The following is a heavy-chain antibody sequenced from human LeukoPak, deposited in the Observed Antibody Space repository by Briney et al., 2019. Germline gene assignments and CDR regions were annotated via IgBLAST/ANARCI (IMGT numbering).Heavy chain of an antibody. CDR2: ISGSGGST. CDR1: GFTFSSYA. V-gene: IGHV3-23*01. D-gene: IGHD6-19*01. J-gene: IGHJ4*02. Sequence: GGSLRLSCAASGFTFSSYAMSWVRQAPGKGLEWVSAISGSGGSTYYADSVKGRFTISRDNSKNTLYLQMNSLRAEDTAVYYCARMEQWLISFDYWGQGTLVTVSS. CDR3: ARMEQWLISFDY.